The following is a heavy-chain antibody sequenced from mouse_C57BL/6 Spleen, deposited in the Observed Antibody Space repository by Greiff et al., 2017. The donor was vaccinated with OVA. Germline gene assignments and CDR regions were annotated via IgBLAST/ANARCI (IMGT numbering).Heavy chain of an antibody. V-gene: IGHV1-76*01. CDR3: ARGGTANYFDY. CDR2: IYPGSGNT. CDR1: GYTFTDYY. D-gene: IGHD1-2*01. J-gene: IGHJ2*01. Sequence: QVQLKQSGAELVRPGASVKLSCKASGYTFTDYYINWVKQRPGQGLEWIARIYPGSGNTYYNEKFKGKATLTAEKSSSTAYMQLSSLTSEDSAVYFCARGGTANYFDYWGQGTTLTVSS.